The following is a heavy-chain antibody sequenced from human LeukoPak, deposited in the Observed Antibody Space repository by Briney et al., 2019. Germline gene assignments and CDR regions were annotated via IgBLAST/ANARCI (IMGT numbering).Heavy chain of an antibody. V-gene: IGHV1-18*01. J-gene: IGHJ4*02. Sequence: GASVKVSCKASGYTFTSYGISWVRQAPGQGLEWMGWISAYNGNTDYAQKLQGRVTMTTDTSTSTAYMELRSLRSDDTAVYYCARGIRAYCGGDCSQEDYWGQGTLVTVSS. CDR3: ARGIRAYCGGDCSQEDY. CDR1: GYTFTSYG. D-gene: IGHD2-21*02. CDR2: ISAYNGNT.